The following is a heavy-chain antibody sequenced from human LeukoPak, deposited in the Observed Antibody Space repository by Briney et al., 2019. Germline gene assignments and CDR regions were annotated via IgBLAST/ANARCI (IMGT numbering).Heavy chain of an antibody. V-gene: IGHV1-69*06. J-gene: IGHJ4*02. CDR2: IIPIFGTA. CDR1: GGTFSSYA. CDR3: ATAGRITNFGVAPYDYY. D-gene: IGHD3-3*01. Sequence: SVKVSCKASGGTFSSYAISWVRQAPGQGLEWMGGIIPIFGTANYAQKFQGRVTMTEDTSTDTAYMELSSLRSEDTAVYYCATAGRITNFGVAPYDYYWGQGTLVTVSS.